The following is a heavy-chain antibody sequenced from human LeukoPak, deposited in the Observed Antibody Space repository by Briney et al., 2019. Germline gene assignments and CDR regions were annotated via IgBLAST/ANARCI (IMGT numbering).Heavy chain of an antibody. CDR1: GFTFSDHY. CDR3: TRSDSSGYPVY. D-gene: IGHD3-22*01. V-gene: IGHV3-72*01. CDR2: SRNKANSYTT. Sequence: GGSLRLSCAASGFTFSDHYMDWVRQAPGKGLEWVGRSRNKANSYTTEYAASVKGRFALSRDDSKNSVYLQVNSLESEDTAMYYCTRSDSSGYPVYWGQGTLVTVSS. J-gene: IGHJ4*02.